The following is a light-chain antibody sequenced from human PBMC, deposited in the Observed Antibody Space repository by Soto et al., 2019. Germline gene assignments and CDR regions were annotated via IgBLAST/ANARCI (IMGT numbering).Light chain of an antibody. CDR2: GSS. Sequence: EVVLTQSPGTLSLSPGERATLSCRASQSVSNNYFAWYQQKPGQAPRLLIFGSSDRATGIPDRFSGSGSGTDFTLTISRQEPEDFAVYYCQPYGSSPPYTFGQGTKLEIK. V-gene: IGKV3-20*01. CDR3: QPYGSSPPYT. J-gene: IGKJ2*01. CDR1: QSVSNNY.